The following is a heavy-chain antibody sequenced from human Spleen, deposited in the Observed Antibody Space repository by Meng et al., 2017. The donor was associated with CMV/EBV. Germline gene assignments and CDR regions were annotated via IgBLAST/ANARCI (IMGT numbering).Heavy chain of an antibody. J-gene: IGHJ4*02. D-gene: IGHD6-6*01. CDR2: IIPILDVV. Sequence: ASGGTFKYFASNWVRQAPGQGLEWMGGIIPILDVVTYSQRFQGRVTITADTSTGTAYMELNSLRSEDTALYYCARDQTDSTSSKDYWGQGTLVTVSS. CDR1: GGTFKYFA. V-gene: IGHV1-69*10. CDR3: ARDQTDSTSSKDY.